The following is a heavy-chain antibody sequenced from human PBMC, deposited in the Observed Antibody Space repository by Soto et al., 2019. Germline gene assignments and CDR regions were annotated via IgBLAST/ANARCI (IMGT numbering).Heavy chain of an antibody. CDR3: ASGVSGWYSYYFEY. D-gene: IGHD6-19*01. CDR2: ISNSDNTI. CDR1: GFTFSDYY. V-gene: IGHV3-11*01. J-gene: IGHJ4*02. Sequence: QVQLVESGGTLVKSGGSLRLSCAASGFTFSDYYMSWIRQAPGKGLEWISYISNSDNTIYYADSVKGRFTISRDNAKNSLYLQMNSLRADDTAVYYCASGVSGWYSYYFEYWGQGTLVTVSS.